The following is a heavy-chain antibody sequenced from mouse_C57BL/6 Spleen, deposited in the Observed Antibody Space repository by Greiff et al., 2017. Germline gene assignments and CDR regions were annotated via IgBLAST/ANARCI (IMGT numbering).Heavy chain of an antibody. D-gene: IGHD2-10*01. V-gene: IGHV5-16*01. J-gene: IGHJ4*01. Sequence: EVMLVESEGGLVQPGSSMKLSCTASGFTFSDYYMAWVRQVPEKGLEWVANINYDGSSTYYLDSLKSRFIISRDNAKNILYLQMSSLKSEDTATYYCARDAYYGNYGAMDYWGQGTSVTVSS. CDR2: INYDGSST. CDR1: GFTFSDYY. CDR3: ARDAYYGNYGAMDY.